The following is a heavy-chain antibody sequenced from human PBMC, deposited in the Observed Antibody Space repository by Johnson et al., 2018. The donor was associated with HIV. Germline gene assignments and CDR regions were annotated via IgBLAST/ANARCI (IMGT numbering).Heavy chain of an antibody. J-gene: IGHJ3*02. Sequence: VPLVESGGGLIQPGGSLRLSCAASGFTVSSNYMSWVRQAPGKGLEWVSAISGSGGSTSYADSVKGRFTISRDNSKNTLYLQMNSLRAEDTAVYYCAKDSIEWELRAFDIWGQGTMVTVSS. D-gene: IGHD1-26*01. CDR2: ISGSGGST. V-gene: IGHV3-23*04. CDR3: AKDSIEWELRAFDI. CDR1: GFTVSSNY.